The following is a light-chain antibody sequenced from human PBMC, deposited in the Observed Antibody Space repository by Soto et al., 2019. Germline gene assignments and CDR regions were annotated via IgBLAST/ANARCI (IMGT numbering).Light chain of an antibody. CDR2: EGS. V-gene: IGLV2-23*01. CDR1: SSDVGSYNL. CDR3: CSYAGISSWV. Sequence: QSALTQPASVSGSPGQSITISCTGTSSDVGSYNLVSWYQQHPGKAPKLMIYEGSKRPSGVSNRFSGSKSGNTASLTISGLQAEDEADYYCCSYAGISSWVFGGGTNVTVL. J-gene: IGLJ3*02.